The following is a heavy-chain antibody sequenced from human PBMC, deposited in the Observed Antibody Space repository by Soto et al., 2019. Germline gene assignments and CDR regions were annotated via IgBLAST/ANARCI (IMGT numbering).Heavy chain of an antibody. V-gene: IGHV3-30-3*01. CDR1: GITFSSYA. D-gene: IGHD2-2*01. CDR2: ISYDGSNK. CDR3: ARDEYQLLIYYYYGMDV. J-gene: IGHJ6*02. Sequence: GGSLRLSCAASGITFSSYAMHWVRQAPGKGLEWVAVISYDGSNKYYADSVKGRFTISRDNSKNTLYLQMNSLRAEDTAVYYCARDEYQLLIYYYYGMDVWGQGTTVTVSS.